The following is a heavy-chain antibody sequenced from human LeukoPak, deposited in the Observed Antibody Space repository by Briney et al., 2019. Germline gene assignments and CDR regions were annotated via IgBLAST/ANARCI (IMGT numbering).Heavy chain of an antibody. J-gene: IGHJ5*02. Sequence: ASVKVSCEASGYTFSSYDINWVRQATGQGLEWMGWMNPNSGDRGYAQKFQGRVTITRNTSISTAYMELSSLRSEDTAVYCCVSLPEMATIEELNWFDPWGQGTLVTVSS. V-gene: IGHV1-8*03. CDR3: VSLPEMATIEELNWFDP. D-gene: IGHD5-24*01. CDR1: GYTFSSYD. CDR2: MNPNSGDR.